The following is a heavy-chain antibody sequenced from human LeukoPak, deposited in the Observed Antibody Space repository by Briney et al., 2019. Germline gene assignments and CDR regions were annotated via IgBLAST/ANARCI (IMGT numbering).Heavy chain of an antibody. D-gene: IGHD5-12*01. J-gene: IGHJ4*02. Sequence: GGSLRLFCAASGFTFSSYAMSWVRQAPGKGLEWVSAISGSGGSTYYADSVKGRFTISRDNSKNTLYLQMNSLRAEDTAVYYCAKYTVAPIKNPYYFNYWGQGTLVTVSS. CDR2: ISGSGGST. CDR3: AKYTVAPIKNPYYFNY. CDR1: GFTFSSYA. V-gene: IGHV3-23*01.